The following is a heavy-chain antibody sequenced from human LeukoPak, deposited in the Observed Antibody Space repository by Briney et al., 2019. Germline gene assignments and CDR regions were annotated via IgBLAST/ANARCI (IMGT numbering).Heavy chain of an antibody. CDR3: AKDRGGYYYDSSGPIDY. CDR2: ISGSGGST. D-gene: IGHD3-22*01. J-gene: IGHJ4*02. Sequence: PGGSLRLSCAASGFTFSSYEMNWVRQAPGKGLEWVSAISGSGGSTYYADSVKGRFTISRDNSKNTLYLQMNSLRAEDTAVYYCAKDRGGYYYDSSGPIDYWGQGTLVTVSS. CDR1: GFTFSSYE. V-gene: IGHV3-23*01.